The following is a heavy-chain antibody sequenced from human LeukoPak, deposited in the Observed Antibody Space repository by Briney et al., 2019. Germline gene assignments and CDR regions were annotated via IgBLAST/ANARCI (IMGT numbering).Heavy chain of an antibody. Sequence: ASVKVSCKASGYTFTSYGISWVRQAPGQGLEWMGWISAYNGNTNYAQKLQGRVTMTTDTSTSTAYMELRSLRSDDTAVYYCARDIVVVPAASEPNYYYYGMDVWGQGTTVTASS. D-gene: IGHD2-2*01. V-gene: IGHV1-18*01. CDR3: ARDIVVVPAASEPNYYYYGMDV. J-gene: IGHJ6*02. CDR2: ISAYNGNT. CDR1: GYTFTSYG.